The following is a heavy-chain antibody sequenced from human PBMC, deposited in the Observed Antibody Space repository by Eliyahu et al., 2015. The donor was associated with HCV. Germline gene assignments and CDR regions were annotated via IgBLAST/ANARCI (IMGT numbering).Heavy chain of an antibody. J-gene: IGHJ5*02. CDR3: ASGGGGIAVTGTGGWFDP. CDR1: GGSITTYY. Sequence: QVQLQESGPGLVKPSETLSLTCTVSGGSITTYYWSWIRQPPGKGLEWIGYIHYSGSTNYNPSLKSRVTMSVDTSKNQFSLNLTSVTAADTATYYCASGGGGIAVTGTGGWFDPWGQGTLVTVSS. CDR2: IHYSGST. V-gene: IGHV4-59*01. D-gene: IGHD6-19*01.